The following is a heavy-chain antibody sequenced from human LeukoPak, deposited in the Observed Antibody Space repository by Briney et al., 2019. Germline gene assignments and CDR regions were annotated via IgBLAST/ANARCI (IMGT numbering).Heavy chain of an antibody. V-gene: IGHV4-34*01. CDR1: GGSFSGYY. D-gene: IGHD2-2*01. Sequence: SETLSLTCAVYGGSFSGYYWSWIRQPPGKGLEWIGEINHSGNTNYNPSLKSRVTISVDTSKNQFSLKLSSVTAADTAVYYCARGLFVVVPAATNWFDPWGQGTLVTVSS. J-gene: IGHJ5*02. CDR2: INHSGNT. CDR3: ARGLFVVVPAATNWFDP.